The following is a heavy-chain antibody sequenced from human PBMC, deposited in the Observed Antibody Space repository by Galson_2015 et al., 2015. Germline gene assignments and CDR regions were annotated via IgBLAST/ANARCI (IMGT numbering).Heavy chain of an antibody. Sequence: SVKVSCKASGYTFISCAMHWVRLAPGQRLEWMGWINADNGNTKYSQKFQGRVTITRDTSANTAYMGLSGLTSEDTAVYYCARVPGVIAVAGTFDYWGQGTLVTVSS. V-gene: IGHV1-3*01. D-gene: IGHD6-19*01. CDR1: GYTFISCA. CDR3: ARVPGVIAVAGTFDY. CDR2: INADNGNT. J-gene: IGHJ4*02.